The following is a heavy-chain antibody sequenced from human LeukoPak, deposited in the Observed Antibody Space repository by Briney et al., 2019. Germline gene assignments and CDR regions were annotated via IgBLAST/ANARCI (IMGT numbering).Heavy chain of an antibody. CDR3: ARGRLWFGELLSTRNWFDP. J-gene: IGHJ5*02. Sequence: PSETLSLTCTVSGGSISSSSYYWSWIRQPPGKGLEWIGEINHSGSTNYNPSLKSRVTISVDTSKNQFSLKLSSVTAADTAVYYCARGRLWFGELLSTRNWFDPWGQGTLVTVSS. CDR1: GGSISSSSYY. D-gene: IGHD3-10*01. V-gene: IGHV4-39*07. CDR2: INHSGST.